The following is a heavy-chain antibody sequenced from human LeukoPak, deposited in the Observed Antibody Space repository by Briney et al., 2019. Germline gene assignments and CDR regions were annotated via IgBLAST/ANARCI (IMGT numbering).Heavy chain of an antibody. V-gene: IGHV1-8*01. CDR3: ARGSYCTDGVCLWGSDH. J-gene: IGHJ4*02. CDR1: GYTFTNYE. D-gene: IGHD2-8*01. Sequence: ASVKVSRKASGYTFTNYEIIWVRQATGQGLEWMGWLTPNNGHTGYAQKFQGRVTMTRDTSIRTVYMELSSLKSEDTAVYFCARGSYCTDGVCLWGSDHWGQGALVTVSS. CDR2: LTPNNGHT.